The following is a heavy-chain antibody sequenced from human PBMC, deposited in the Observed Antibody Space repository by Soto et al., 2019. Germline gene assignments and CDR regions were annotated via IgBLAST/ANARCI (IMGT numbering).Heavy chain of an antibody. D-gene: IGHD5-18*01. Sequence: GGSLRLSCAASGFTFSSYGMHWVRQAPGKGLEWVAVISYDGSNKYYADSVEGRFTISRDNSKNTLYLQMNSLRAEDTAVYYCAPHTVDTAMPNVDYWGQGTLVTVSS. CDR2: ISYDGSNK. CDR1: GFTFSSYG. V-gene: IGHV3-30*03. J-gene: IGHJ4*02. CDR3: APHTVDTAMPNVDY.